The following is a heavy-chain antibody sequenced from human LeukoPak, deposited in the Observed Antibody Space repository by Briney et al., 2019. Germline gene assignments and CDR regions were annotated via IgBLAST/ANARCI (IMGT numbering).Heavy chain of an antibody. CDR1: GGSIRSGGYY. Sequence: PSQTLSLTCTVSGGSIRSGGYYWSWIRQHPGKGLEWIGYIYYSGSTYYNPSLKSRVTMSVDTSKNQFSLKLSSVTAADTAVYYCARELSGSQTFDYWGQGTLVTVSS. D-gene: IGHD3-10*01. V-gene: IGHV4-31*03. J-gene: IGHJ4*02. CDR3: ARELSGSQTFDY. CDR2: IYYSGST.